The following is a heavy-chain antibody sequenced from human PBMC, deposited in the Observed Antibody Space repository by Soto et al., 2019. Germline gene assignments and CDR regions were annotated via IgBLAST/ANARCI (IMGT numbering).Heavy chain of an antibody. CDR2: ISTSGRYI. CDR1: GFACNKFS. CDR3: ARERCPNGVCSQADSYFYGMDV. V-gene: IGHV3-21*01. D-gene: IGHD2-8*01. Sequence: PWGSLRLSCVASGFACNKFSMNWVRQAPGKGLEWVSSISTSGRYIYSAESVKGRSTISRDNAKNSLYLQINSLRPEDTAVYYCARERCPNGVCSQADSYFYGMDVWGQGSPVTVSS. J-gene: IGHJ6*02.